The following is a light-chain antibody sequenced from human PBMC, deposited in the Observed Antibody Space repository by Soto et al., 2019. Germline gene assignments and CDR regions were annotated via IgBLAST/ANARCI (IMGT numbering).Light chain of an antibody. V-gene: IGKV3-11*01. J-gene: IGKJ5*01. CDR1: QSVSSY. Sequence: EIVMTQSPATLSVSPGERATLSCRASQSVSSYLAWYQQKPGQAPRLLIYDASNRATGIPARFSGSGSGTDFTLTISSLEPEDFAVYYCQQRSNRLTFGQGTRLEI. CDR2: DAS. CDR3: QQRSNRLT.